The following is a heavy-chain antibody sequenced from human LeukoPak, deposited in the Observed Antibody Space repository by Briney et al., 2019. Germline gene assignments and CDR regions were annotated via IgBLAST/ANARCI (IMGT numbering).Heavy chain of an antibody. CDR2: IKPDGSEK. Sequence: PGGSLRLSCAASGFTFSSYAMHWVRQAPGKGLEWVANIKPDGSEKYYVDSVKGRFTISRDNAKNSLNLQMSSLRAEDTAVYYCARDPTTSQGSDAFDIWGQGTRVTVSS. J-gene: IGHJ3*02. CDR1: GFTFSSYA. V-gene: IGHV3-7*01. D-gene: IGHD1-1*01. CDR3: ARDPTTSQGSDAFDI.